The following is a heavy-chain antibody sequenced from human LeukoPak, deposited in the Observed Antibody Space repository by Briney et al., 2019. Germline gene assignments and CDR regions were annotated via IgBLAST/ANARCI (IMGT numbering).Heavy chain of an antibody. CDR1: GYTFTDYN. D-gene: IGHD6-25*01. CDR3: TRLSAATQTNY. V-gene: IGHV1-2*02. Sequence: ASVKVSCKASGYTFTDYNLHWVRQAPGQGLEWMGRINPNSGGTNYAQKFQGRVAMTRDTSVTTVYMELSRLTPDDTAMYYCTRLSAATQTNYWGQGTLVFVSS. CDR2: INPNSGGT. J-gene: IGHJ4*02.